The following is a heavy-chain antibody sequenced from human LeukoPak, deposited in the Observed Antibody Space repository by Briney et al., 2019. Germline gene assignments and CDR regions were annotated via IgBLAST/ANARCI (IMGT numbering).Heavy chain of an antibody. CDR2: IYPGDSDT. D-gene: IGHD3-9*01. J-gene: IGHJ4*02. CDR3: ARLLIPSLYYDILTGLYYFDY. V-gene: IGHV5-51*01. CDR1: GYSFTSYW. Sequence: KVSCKASGYSFTSYWIGWVRQMPGKGLEWMGIIYPGDSDTRYSPSFQGQVTISADKSISTAYLQWSSLKASDTAMYYCARLLIPSLYYDILTGLYYFDYWGQGTLVTVSS.